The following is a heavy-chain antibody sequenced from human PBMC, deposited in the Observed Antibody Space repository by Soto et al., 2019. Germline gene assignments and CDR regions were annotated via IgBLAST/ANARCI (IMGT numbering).Heavy chain of an antibody. J-gene: IGHJ3*02. Sequence: EVQLVESGGGLVQPGGSLRLSCAASRFTFSNYWMTWVRQAPGKGLEWVANIKQDGSQKYYVDSVKGRFTISRDNAKNSLYLQINNLRAEDTAVYYCARPWNTDYTTDAFDIWGQGTMVTVSS. CDR2: IKQDGSQK. D-gene: IGHD3-3*01. V-gene: IGHV3-7*01. CDR1: RFTFSNYW. CDR3: ARPWNTDYTTDAFDI.